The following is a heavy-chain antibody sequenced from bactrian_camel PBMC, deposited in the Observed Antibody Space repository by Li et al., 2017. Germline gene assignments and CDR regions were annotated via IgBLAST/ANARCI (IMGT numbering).Heavy chain of an antibody. J-gene: IGHJ4*01. D-gene: IGHD2*01. Sequence: HVQLVESGGGSVQPGGSLRLACAASGVTYDNICMGWFRQAPGKEREGVATIYTNGGSAWYVDSVKGRFTISTDNAKGTLYLQVNTLKPEDTAMYYCAADNLGTVVSDPPVEVLDFGYSGHGTQVTVS. V-gene: IGHV3S1*01. CDR1: GVTYDNIC. CDR2: IYTNGGSA.